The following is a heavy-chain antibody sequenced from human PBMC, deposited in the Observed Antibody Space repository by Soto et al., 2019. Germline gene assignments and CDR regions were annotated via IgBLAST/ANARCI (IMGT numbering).Heavy chain of an antibody. D-gene: IGHD5-12*01. V-gene: IGHV4-30-4*01. CDR1: GGSVSSGDYF. CDR3: AREKGYISGPKNFDS. CDR2: IYDSGSS. J-gene: IGHJ4*02. Sequence: SETLSLTCTVSGGSVSSGDYFWSWIRQPPGKGLEWVGYIYDSGSSYYNPSLKSRVTMSVDTSKNQFSLKLRSVTAADTAMYYCAREKGYISGPKNFDSWGQGTLVTVSS.